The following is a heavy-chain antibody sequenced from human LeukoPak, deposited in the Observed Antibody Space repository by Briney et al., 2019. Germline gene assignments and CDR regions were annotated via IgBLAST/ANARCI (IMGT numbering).Heavy chain of an antibody. CDR2: ISSSSSYI. Sequence: GGSLRLSCAASGFTFSSYSMNWVRQAPGKGLEWVSSISSSSSYIYYADSVKGRFTISRDNAKNSLYLQMNSLRAEDTAVYYCARAIVATINPFDYWGRGTLVTVSS. D-gene: IGHD5-12*01. V-gene: IGHV3-21*01. CDR3: ARAIVATINPFDY. CDR1: GFTFSSYS. J-gene: IGHJ4*02.